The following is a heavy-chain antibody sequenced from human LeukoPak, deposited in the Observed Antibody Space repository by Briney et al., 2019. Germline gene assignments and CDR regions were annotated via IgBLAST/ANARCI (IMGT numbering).Heavy chain of an antibody. V-gene: IGHV1-2*02. J-gene: IGHJ5*02. CDR3: ARIFSSGWYEGAYNWFDP. CDR1: GYTFTGYC. Sequence: GASVKVSCKASGYTFTGYCMHWVRQAPGQGLEWMGWINPNSGGTNYAQKFQGRVTMTRDTSISTAYMELSRLRSDDTAVYYCARIFSSGWYEGAYNWFDPWGQGTLVTVSS. D-gene: IGHD6-19*01. CDR2: INPNSGGT.